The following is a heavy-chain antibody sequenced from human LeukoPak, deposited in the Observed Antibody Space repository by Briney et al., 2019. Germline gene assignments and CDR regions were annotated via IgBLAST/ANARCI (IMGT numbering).Heavy chain of an antibody. CDR1: GGSIRSDY. J-gene: IGHJ4*02. Sequence: SETLSLTCIGSGGSIRSDYWSWIRQPAGKGLEWIGRIYTSGSTNYNPSLKSRVTMSVDTSKNQFSLKLSSVTAADTAVYYCARGYYYDSSVYFDYWGQGTLVPVSS. CDR3: ARGYYYDSSVYFDY. D-gene: IGHD3-22*01. V-gene: IGHV4-4*07. CDR2: IYTSGST.